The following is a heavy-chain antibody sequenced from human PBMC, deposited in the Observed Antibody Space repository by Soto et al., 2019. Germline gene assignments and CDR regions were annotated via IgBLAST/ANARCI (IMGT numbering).Heavy chain of an antibody. V-gene: IGHV1-18*01. J-gene: IGHJ5*02. CDR2: ISTYSGDT. D-gene: IGHD5-12*01. CDR3: ARHHGPTTSENWLDP. CDR1: GYTFFTYD. Sequence: VASVKVSCKASGYTFFTYDISWVRQAPGQGLEWMGWISTYSGDTKYAQKFQGRVTMTTDTSTTTAYLELRSLRSDDTAVYYCARHHGPTTSENWLDPWGQGTMVTVYS.